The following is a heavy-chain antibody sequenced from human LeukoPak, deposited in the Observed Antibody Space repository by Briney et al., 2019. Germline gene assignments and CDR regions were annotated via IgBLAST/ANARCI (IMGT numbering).Heavy chain of an antibody. D-gene: IGHD4-23*01. V-gene: IGHV3-30-3*01. CDR2: ISYDESNK. CDR3: AKDAVDALDY. J-gene: IGHJ4*02. CDR1: GFTFSSYA. Sequence: GGSLRLSCAASGFTFSSYAMYWVRQAPGKGLEWVAVISYDESNKYYADSVKGRFTISRDNSKNTLYLQINSLRAEDTALYYCAKDAVDALDYWGQGTLVTVSS.